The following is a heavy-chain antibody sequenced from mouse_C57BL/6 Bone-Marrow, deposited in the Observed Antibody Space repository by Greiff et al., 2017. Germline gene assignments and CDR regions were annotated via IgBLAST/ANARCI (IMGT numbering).Heavy chain of an antibody. CDR1: GYTFTSYW. D-gene: IGHD4-1*01. J-gene: IGHJ3*01. V-gene: IGHV1-64*01. CDR3: ARMLTGPFAY. Sequence: QVQLKQPGAELVKPGASVKLSCKASGYTFTSYWMHWVQQRPGQGLEWIGMIHPNSGSTNYNEKFKSKATLTVDTSSSTAYMQLSSLTSEDSAVYYCARMLTGPFAYWGQGTLVTVSA. CDR2: IHPNSGST.